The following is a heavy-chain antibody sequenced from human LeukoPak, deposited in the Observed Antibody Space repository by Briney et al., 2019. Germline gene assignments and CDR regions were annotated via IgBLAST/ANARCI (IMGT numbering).Heavy chain of an antibody. CDR2: MNPNSGNT. J-gene: IGHJ6*03. CDR3: ARGCWSYYDFWSGYYLNYYYYYMNV. CDR1: GYTFTSYD. D-gene: IGHD3-3*01. Sequence: ASVKVSCKACGYTFTSYDINWVRQATGQGLEWMGWMNPNSGNTGYAQKFQGRVTMTRNTSISTAYMELSSLRSEDTAVYYCARGCWSYYDFWSGYYLNYYYYYMNVWGKGTTVTVSS. V-gene: IGHV1-8*01.